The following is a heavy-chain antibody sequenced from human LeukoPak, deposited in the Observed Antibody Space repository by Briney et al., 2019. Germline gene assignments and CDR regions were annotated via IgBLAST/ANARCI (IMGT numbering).Heavy chain of an antibody. CDR1: GFTFSSYA. V-gene: IGHV3-23*01. J-gene: IGHJ5*02. CDR3: AKGSYSSGWYRAWFDP. CDR2: ISGSGGST. Sequence: GGSLRLSCAASGFTFSSYAMSWVRQAPGKGLEWVSAISGSGGSTYYADSVKGRFTISRDNSKNTLYLQMNSLRAEDTAVYYCAKGSYSSGWYRAWFDPWGQGTLVTVSS. D-gene: IGHD6-19*01.